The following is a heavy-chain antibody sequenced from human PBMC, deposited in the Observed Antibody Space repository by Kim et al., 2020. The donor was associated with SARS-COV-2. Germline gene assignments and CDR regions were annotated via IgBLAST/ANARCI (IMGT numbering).Heavy chain of an antibody. Sequence: GESLKISCKGSGYSFTSYWIGWVRQMPGKGLEWMGIIYPGDSDTRYSPSFQGQVTISADKSISTAYLQWSSLKASDTAMYYCARQGVLAAAGAGRDDYYGMDVWGQGTTVTVSS. V-gene: IGHV5-51*01. CDR1: GYSFTSYW. CDR2: IYPGDSDT. J-gene: IGHJ6*02. CDR3: ARQGVLAAAGAGRDDYYGMDV. D-gene: IGHD6-13*01.